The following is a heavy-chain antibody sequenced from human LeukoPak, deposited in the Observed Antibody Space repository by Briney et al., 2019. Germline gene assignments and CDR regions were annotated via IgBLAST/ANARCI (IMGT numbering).Heavy chain of an antibody. V-gene: IGHV4-61*02. CDR2: IYTSGST. J-gene: IGHJ3*02. CDR1: GGSISSGSYF. CDR3: AGYYDSSGPMGYRI. D-gene: IGHD3-22*01. Sequence: SETLSLTCTVSGGSISSGSYFWSWIRQPAGKGLEWIGRIYTSGSTKYNPSLKSRVTISVDTSRNQFSLKLSSVTAADTAVYYCAGYYDSSGPMGYRIWGQWTMVTVSS.